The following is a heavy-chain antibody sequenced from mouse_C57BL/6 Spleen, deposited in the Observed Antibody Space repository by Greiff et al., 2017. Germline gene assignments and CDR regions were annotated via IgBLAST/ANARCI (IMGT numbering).Heavy chain of an antibody. Sequence: VQLQESGPELVKPGASVKISCKASGYAFSSSWMNWVKQRPGKGLEWIGRIYPGDGDTNYTGKFKGKATLTADKSSSTAYMQLSSLTSEDSAVYFCARAGDGNYVGWYFDVWGTGTTVTVSS. J-gene: IGHJ1*03. D-gene: IGHD2-1*01. V-gene: IGHV1-82*01. CDR3: ARAGDGNYVGWYFDV. CDR1: GYAFSSSW. CDR2: IYPGDGDT.